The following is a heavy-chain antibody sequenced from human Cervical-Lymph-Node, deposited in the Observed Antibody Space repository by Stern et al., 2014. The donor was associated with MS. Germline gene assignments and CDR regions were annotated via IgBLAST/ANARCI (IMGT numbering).Heavy chain of an antibody. D-gene: IGHD6-13*01. Sequence: VQLGQSGAEVKKPGESLKISCKGSGYSFTSYWIGWVRQMPGKGLEWMGIIYPGDSDTIYSPSFQGQVTISADKSISTAYLQWSSLKASDTAIYYCARRGGSIAAAGPLDYWGQGTLVTVSS. V-gene: IGHV5-51*01. CDR3: ARRGGSIAAAGPLDY. J-gene: IGHJ4*02. CDR1: GYSFTSYW. CDR2: IYPGDSDT.